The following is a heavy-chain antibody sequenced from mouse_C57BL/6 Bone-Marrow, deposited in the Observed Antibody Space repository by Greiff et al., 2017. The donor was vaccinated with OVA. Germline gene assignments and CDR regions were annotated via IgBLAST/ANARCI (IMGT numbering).Heavy chain of an antibody. CDR1: GYTFTSYW. D-gene: IGHD2-3*01. CDR3: AGGYFWFAY. V-gene: IGHV1-64*01. CDR2: IHPNSGRT. J-gene: IGHJ3*01. Sequence: VQLQQSGAELVKPGASVKLSCKASGYTFTSYWMHWVTQSPGPGLEWIGMIHPNSGRTNYNEKFKSKATLTVDKSSSTAYMQLSSRTSEDSAVYYCAGGYFWFAYWGQGTLVTVSA.